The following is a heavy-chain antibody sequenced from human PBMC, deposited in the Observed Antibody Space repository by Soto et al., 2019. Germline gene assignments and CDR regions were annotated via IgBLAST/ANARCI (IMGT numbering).Heavy chain of an antibody. CDR2: IHGGGST. CDR3: AGRLTTAASLDE. CDR1: GFSVSNNH. J-gene: IGHJ4*02. V-gene: IGHV3-53*01. D-gene: IGHD3-16*01. Sequence: VQLVESGGGLIQPGGSLRLSCAASGFSVSNNHMTWVRQAAGKGLEWVSLIHGGGSTYYADSVKGRFTISRDNSKNTLYLQMQSLRAEDTAIYYCAGRLTTAASLDEWGEGTLVTVS.